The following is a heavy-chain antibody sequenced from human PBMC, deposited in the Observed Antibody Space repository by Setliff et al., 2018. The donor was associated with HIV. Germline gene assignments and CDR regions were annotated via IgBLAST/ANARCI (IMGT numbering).Heavy chain of an antibody. V-gene: IGHV4-38-2*01. Sequence: SETLSLTCAVSGYSVSSGYYWGWIRQPPGKGLEWIGSFYHSGSTFYNPSLKSRVTISLDTSKNQFSLKLRSVTAADTAVYYCVSGPLSGYGYYFDYWGQGTLVTVSS. J-gene: IGHJ4*02. CDR2: FYHSGST. D-gene: IGHD3-3*01. CDR3: VSGPLSGYGYYFDY. CDR1: GYSVSSGYY.